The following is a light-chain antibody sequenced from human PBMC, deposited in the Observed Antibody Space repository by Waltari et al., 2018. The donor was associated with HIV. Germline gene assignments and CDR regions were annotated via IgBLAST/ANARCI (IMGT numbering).Light chain of an antibody. J-gene: IGLJ3*02. Sequence: QSVLTQPPSASGTPGQRVSISCSGSSSNIGSNIVNWYQQLPGTAPKLLIYRNNQRPAGVPDRFSGSNSGTSASLAISGLQSEDEADYYCAAWDDSLNAWVFGGGTKLTVL. V-gene: IGLV1-44*01. CDR3: AAWDDSLNAWV. CDR1: SSNIGSNI. CDR2: RNN.